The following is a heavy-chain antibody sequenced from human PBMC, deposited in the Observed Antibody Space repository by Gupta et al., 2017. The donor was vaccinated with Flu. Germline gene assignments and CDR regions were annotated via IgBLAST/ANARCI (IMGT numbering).Heavy chain of an antibody. CDR2: INQRGST. J-gene: IGHJ3*02. CDR1: GGSFRGYY. Sequence: QVQLQQWGAGLLKPSETLSLTCAVYGGSFRGYYWSWIRQPPGKGLEWIGEINQRGSTNYNPSLKSRVTISVDTSKNQFSLKLSSVTAADTAVYYCALRYCSSTSCFHAFDIWGQGTMVTVSS. D-gene: IGHD2-2*01. V-gene: IGHV4-34*01. CDR3: ALRYCSSTSCFHAFDI.